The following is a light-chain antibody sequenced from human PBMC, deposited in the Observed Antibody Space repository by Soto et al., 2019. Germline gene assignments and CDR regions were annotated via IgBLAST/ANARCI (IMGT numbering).Light chain of an antibody. V-gene: IGKV3-20*01. J-gene: IGKJ2*01. Sequence: ENVLTQSPGTLSVSPGERATLSCRARQSVSSSSLAWYQKKVGQAPRLLIYGASTRATGIPDRFSGSGSGTDFTLTISRLEPEDFAVYYCQQYGTSPRTFGQGTKLEIK. CDR3: QQYGTSPRT. CDR1: QSVSSSS. CDR2: GAS.